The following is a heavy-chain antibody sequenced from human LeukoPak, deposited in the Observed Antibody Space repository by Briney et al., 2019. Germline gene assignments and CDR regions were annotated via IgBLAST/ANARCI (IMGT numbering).Heavy chain of an antibody. CDR2: TSGSGGST. Sequence: GGSLRLSCAASGFTFSSYAMSWVRHAPGKGLGWVSATSGSGGSTYYADSVKGRFTISRDNYKNTLYLQMNSLRAEDTAVYYCAKVGYSSSWYWSSGYYYGMDVWGQGTTVTVSS. J-gene: IGHJ6*02. V-gene: IGHV3-23*01. D-gene: IGHD6-13*01. CDR3: AKVGYSSSWYWSSGYYYGMDV. CDR1: GFTFSSYA.